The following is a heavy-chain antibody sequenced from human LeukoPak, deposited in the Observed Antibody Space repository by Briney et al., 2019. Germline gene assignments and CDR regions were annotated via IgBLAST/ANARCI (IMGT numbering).Heavy chain of an antibody. CDR1: GGSFSGYY. J-gene: IGHJ4*02. D-gene: IGHD3-22*01. Sequence: PSETLSLTCAVYGGSFSGYYWNWIRQPPGEGLEWIGEINHSGSTNYNPSLKSRVTISVDTSKNQFSLKLSSVTAADTAVYYCASYYYDSSGLDYWGQGTLVTVSS. CDR2: INHSGST. V-gene: IGHV4-34*01. CDR3: ASYYYDSSGLDY.